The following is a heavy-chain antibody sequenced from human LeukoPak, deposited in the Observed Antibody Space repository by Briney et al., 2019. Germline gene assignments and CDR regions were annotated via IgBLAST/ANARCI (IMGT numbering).Heavy chain of an antibody. CDR3: ARGDSGSYPALDY. J-gene: IGHJ4*02. Sequence: SETLSLTCTVSGGSISSYYWSWIRQPPGKGLEWIGYIYYSGSTNYNPSLKSRVTISVDTSKNQFSLKLSSVTAADTAVYYCARGDSGSYPALDYWGQGTLVTVSS. D-gene: IGHD1-26*01. V-gene: IGHV4-59*01. CDR2: IYYSGST. CDR1: GGSISSYY.